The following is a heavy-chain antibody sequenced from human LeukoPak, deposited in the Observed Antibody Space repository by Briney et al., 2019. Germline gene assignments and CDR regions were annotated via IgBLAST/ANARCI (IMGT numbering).Heavy chain of an antibody. V-gene: IGHV3-21*04. CDR3: AKDTKPLPWRESAFDI. Sequence: PGGSLRLSCAASGFTFSSYSMNWVRQAPGKGLEWVSSISSSSSYIYYADSVKGRFTISRDNAKNSLYLQMNSLRAEDMALYYCAKDTKPLPWRESAFDIWGQGTMVTVSS. D-gene: IGHD2-8*01. CDR2: ISSSSSYI. CDR1: GFTFSSYS. J-gene: IGHJ3*02.